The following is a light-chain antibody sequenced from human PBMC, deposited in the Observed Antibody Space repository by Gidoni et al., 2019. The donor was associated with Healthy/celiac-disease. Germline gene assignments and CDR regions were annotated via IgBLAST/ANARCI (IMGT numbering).Light chain of an antibody. CDR1: TGAVTSGHH. CDR2: YTS. CDR3: FLSYSGARV. J-gene: IGLJ2*01. V-gene: IGLV7-46*01. Sequence: QAVVTQEPSLTVSPGGTVTLTWGSSTGAVTSGHHPYGFQQNPGQAPRTLIYYTSNKHSCTPSRVSGSLLGGNAALTLSGAQPEVEAESYCFLSYSGARVFGGGTKLTVL.